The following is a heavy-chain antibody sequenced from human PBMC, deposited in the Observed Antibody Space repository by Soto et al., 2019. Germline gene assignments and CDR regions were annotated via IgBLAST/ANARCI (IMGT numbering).Heavy chain of an antibody. Sequence: GSLRLSCTASGFAFGSYAMNWVRQLPGKGLEWISFISGRGTTTYYADSVKGRFTISRDNVENSLSLQVNSLRDEDSATYYCARLGYCSGASCNYYFYYYGMDVRGQGTTVTVSS. J-gene: IGHJ6*02. D-gene: IGHD2-15*01. V-gene: IGHV3-48*02. CDR1: GFAFGSYA. CDR3: ARLGYCSGASCNYYFYYYGMDV. CDR2: ISGRGTTT.